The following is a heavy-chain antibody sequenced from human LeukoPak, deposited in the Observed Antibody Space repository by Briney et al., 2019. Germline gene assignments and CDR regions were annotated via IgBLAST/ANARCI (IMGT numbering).Heavy chain of an antibody. CDR2: ISSSSTYI. D-gene: IGHD1-14*01. J-gene: IGHJ4*02. CDR1: GLTFSSYA. V-gene: IGHV3-21*01. CDR3: VRENHGSFDY. Sequence: GGSLRLSCAASGLTFSSYAMSWVRQAPGKGLEWVSCISSSSTYIYYADSVRGRFAISRDNAKNSLYLQMNSLRAEDTAVYYCVRENHGSFDYWGQGSLVTVSS.